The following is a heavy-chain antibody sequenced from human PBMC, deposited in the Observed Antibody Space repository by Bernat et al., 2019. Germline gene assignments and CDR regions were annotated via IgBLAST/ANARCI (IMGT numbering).Heavy chain of an antibody. Sequence: QVQLVQSGAEVKKPGASVKVSCKASGYTFTSYGISWVRQAPGQGLEWMGWISAYNGNTNYAQKLQGRVTMTTDTSTSTAYMELRSLRSDDTAVYNGAKVEDKGGNPLYYYYTGMDVWAKGPRVPSSS. D-gene: IGHD2-15*01. CDR3: AKVEDKGGNPLYYYYTGMDV. J-gene: IGHJ6*04. V-gene: IGHV1-18*01. CDR1: GYTFTSYG. CDR2: ISAYNGNT.